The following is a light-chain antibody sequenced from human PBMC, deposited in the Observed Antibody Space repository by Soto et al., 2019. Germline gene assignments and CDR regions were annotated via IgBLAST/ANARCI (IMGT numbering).Light chain of an antibody. V-gene: IGLV1-40*01. Sequence: QSVLTQPPSVSGAPGQRVTISCTGSRSNIGAGYDVHWYQQLPGTAPKLLIYGNSNRPSGVPDRFSGSKSGTSASLAITGLQAEDEADDYCQSYDSSLSGVVFGGGTKLTVL. CDR1: RSNIGAGYD. J-gene: IGLJ2*01. CDR2: GNS. CDR3: QSYDSSLSGVV.